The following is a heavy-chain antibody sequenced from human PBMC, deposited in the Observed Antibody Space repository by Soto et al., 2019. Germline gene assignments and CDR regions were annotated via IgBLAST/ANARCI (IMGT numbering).Heavy chain of an antibody. CDR2: IYHSGST. J-gene: IGHJ4*02. V-gene: IGHV4-31*03. CDR1: GGSISSGGYY. CDR3: ARWMTTVTTSNFDY. Sequence: PSETLSLTCTVSGGSISSGGYYWSWSRQHPGKGPEWIGYIYHSGSTYYNPSLKSRVTISVDTSKNQFSLKLSSVTAADTGVYYCARWMTTVTTSNFDYWGQGTLVTVSS. D-gene: IGHD4-17*01.